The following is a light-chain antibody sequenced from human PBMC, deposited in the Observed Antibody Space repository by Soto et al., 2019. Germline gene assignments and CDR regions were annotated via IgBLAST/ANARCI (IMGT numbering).Light chain of an antibody. CDR1: QSISSY. V-gene: IGKV1-39*01. Sequence: DIQMTQSPSSLSASVGDRVTITCRASQSISSYLNWYQQKPGQAPKLLIYAASSLQSGVPSRFSGSGAGTDCTLTISSLQPEDFATYYCQQRHSTPPWTFGQVTKVQIK. CDR3: QQRHSTPPWT. J-gene: IGKJ1*01. CDR2: AAS.